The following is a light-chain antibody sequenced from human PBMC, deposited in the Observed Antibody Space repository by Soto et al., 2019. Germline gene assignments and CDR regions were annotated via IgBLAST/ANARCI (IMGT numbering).Light chain of an antibody. J-gene: IGLJ1*01. CDR3: CSYAGTYIHYV. Sequence: QSALTQPRSVSGSPGQSVTISCTGTSSNVGGYNYVSWYQQHPGKAPKLIISDVTNRPSGVPDRFSGSKSGNTASLTISGLQPEDEADYYCCSYAGTYIHYVFGSGTKLTVL. V-gene: IGLV2-11*01. CDR1: SSNVGGYNY. CDR2: DVT.